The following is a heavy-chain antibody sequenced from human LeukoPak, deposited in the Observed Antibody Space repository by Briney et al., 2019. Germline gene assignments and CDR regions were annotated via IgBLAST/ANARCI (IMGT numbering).Heavy chain of an antibody. CDR3: ARDGGLNGFDY. CDR2: ISSSGSTI. CDR1: GFTFSSYS. V-gene: IGHV3-48*04. D-gene: IGHD3-16*01. Sequence: GGSLRLSCAASGFTFSSYSMNWVRQAPGKGLEWVSYISSSGSTIYYADSVKGRFTISRDNAKNSLYLQMNSLRAEDTAVYYCARDGGLNGFDYWGQGTLVTVSS. J-gene: IGHJ4*02.